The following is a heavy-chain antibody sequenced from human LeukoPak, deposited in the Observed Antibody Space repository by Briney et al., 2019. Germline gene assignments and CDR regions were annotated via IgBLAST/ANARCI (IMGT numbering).Heavy chain of an antibody. CDR1: GYTFTSYG. V-gene: IGHV1-46*01. J-gene: IGHJ6*02. CDR2: INPSDGST. Sequence: ASVKVSCKASGYTFTSYGISWVRQAPGQGLEWMGIINPSDGSTNYAQRFQGRVTMTRDTSTTTVYMELRSLRSEDTAVYYCASGLEAVTALRRKPEYYYYYAMDVWGQGTTVTVSS. CDR3: ASGLEAVTALRRKPEYYYYYAMDV. D-gene: IGHD2-21*02.